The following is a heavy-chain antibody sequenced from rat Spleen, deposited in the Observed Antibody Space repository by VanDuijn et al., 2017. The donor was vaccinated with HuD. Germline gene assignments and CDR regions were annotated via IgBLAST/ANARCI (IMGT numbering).Heavy chain of an antibody. CDR3: TMGLY. J-gene: IGHJ2*01. CDR1: GFSLTSYH. CDR2: ISADGGDT. D-gene: IGHD4-6*01. Sequence: VQLKESGPGLMQPSQTLSLTCIVSGFSLTSYHVHWVRQAPTKGLEWVAYISADGGDTYYRYSVKGRFTISRDNAQSTLYLRMDSLRSEDTATYYCTMGLYWGQGVMVTVSS. V-gene: IGHV5-27*01.